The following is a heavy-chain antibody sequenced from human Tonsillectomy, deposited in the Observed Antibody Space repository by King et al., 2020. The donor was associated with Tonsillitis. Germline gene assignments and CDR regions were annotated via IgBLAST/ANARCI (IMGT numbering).Heavy chain of an antibody. D-gene: IGHD3-10*01. Sequence: VQLVESGAEVKKPGESLKISCKGSGYSFTSYWIGWVRQMPGKGLEWMGIIYPGDSDTRYRPSFQGQVTISAEKSISTAYLQWSSLKASDTAMYYCSRPMVRGLIGDAFDIWGQGTMVTVSS. V-gene: IGHV5-51*01. CDR1: GYSFTSYW. CDR3: SRPMVRGLIGDAFDI. J-gene: IGHJ3*02. CDR2: IYPGDSDT.